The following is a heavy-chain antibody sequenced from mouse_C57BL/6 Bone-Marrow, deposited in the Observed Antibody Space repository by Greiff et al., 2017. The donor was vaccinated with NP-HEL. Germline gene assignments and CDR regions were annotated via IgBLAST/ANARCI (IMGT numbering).Heavy chain of an antibody. Sequence: VKVVESGAELARPGASVKLSCKASGYTFTSYGISWVKQRTGQGLEWIGEIYPRSGNTYYNEKFKGQATLTADKSSSTAYMELRSLTSEDSAVYICARARGLGYRNFDYWGQGTTLTVSS. CDR3: ARARGLGYRNFDY. D-gene: IGHD2-2*01. J-gene: IGHJ2*01. CDR1: GYTFTSYG. CDR2: IYPRSGNT. V-gene: IGHV1-81*01.